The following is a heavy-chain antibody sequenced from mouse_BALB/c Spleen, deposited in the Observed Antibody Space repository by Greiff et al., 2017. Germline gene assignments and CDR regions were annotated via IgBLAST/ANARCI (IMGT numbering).Heavy chain of an antibody. CDR1: GYTFTDYY. Sequence: QVQLQQSGAELARPGASVKLSCKASGYTFTDYYINWVKQRTGQGLEWIGEIYPGSGNTYYNEKFNGKATLTADKSSSTAYMQLSSLTSEDSAVYFCAYGYDEGWGQGTLVTVSA. V-gene: IGHV1-77*01. J-gene: IGHJ3*01. D-gene: IGHD2-2*01. CDR3: AYGYDEG. CDR2: IYPGSGNT.